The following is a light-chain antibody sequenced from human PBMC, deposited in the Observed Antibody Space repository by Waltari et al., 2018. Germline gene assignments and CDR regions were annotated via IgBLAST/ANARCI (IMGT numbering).Light chain of an antibody. CDR1: SSDIGAYNY. CDR2: DVT. V-gene: IGLV2-14*03. Sequence: QSALTQPASVSGSPGQSITISCTGTSSDIGAYNYVSWYQQHPGKAPKLLIYDVTYRPSGVSSRFSGSKSGNTASLTISGLQAEDEADYYCNSHTTVSSLVFGTGTKFTVL. J-gene: IGLJ1*01. CDR3: NSHTTVSSLV.